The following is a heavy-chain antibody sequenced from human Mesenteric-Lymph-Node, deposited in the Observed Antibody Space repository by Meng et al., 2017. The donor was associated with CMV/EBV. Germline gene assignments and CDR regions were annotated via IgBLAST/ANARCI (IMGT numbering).Heavy chain of an antibody. V-gene: IGHV4-34*01. CDR2: INHSGST. J-gene: IGHJ6*02. CDR3: ARDGGRITPYGMDV. Sequence: GSLRLSCAVYGGSFSGYYWSWIRQPPGKGLEWIGEINHSGSTNYNPSLKSRVTISVDTSKNQFSLKLSSVTAADTAVYYCARDGGRITPYGMDVWGQGTTVTVSS. D-gene: IGHD3-3*01. CDR1: GGSFSGYY.